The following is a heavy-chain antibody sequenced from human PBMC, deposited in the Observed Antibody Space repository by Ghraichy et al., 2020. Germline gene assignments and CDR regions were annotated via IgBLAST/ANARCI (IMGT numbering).Heavy chain of an antibody. D-gene: IGHD1-1*01. J-gene: IGHJ3*02. V-gene: IGHV4-28*01. Sequence: ESLNISCAVSGYSISSNNWWGWIRQPPGKGLEWIGYIYYRGSPYYNPSLQSRVTMSVDTSKNHFSLNLRSVTAVDTAVYYCARQTGTTAFDIWGQGTVVTVSS. CDR1: GYSISSNNW. CDR3: ARQTGTTAFDI. CDR2: IYYRGSP.